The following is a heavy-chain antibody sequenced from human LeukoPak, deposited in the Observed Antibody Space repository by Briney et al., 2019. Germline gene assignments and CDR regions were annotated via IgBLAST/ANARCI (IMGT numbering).Heavy chain of an antibody. D-gene: IGHD2-15*01. J-gene: IGHJ4*02. CDR1: GFTFSSYG. CDR2: ISSMSSTI. V-gene: IGHV3-48*02. CDR3: ARGCSGGSCFGDFDY. Sequence: PGGSLRLPCVASGFTFSSYGMNWVRQAPGKGLEWISYISSMSSTIYYADSVRGRFTISRDNAKNSMYLQMNSLRNEDTAVYYCARGCSGGSCFGDFDYWGQGTLGTVSS.